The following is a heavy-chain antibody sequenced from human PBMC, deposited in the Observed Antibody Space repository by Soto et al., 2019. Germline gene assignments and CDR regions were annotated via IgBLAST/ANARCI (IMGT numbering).Heavy chain of an antibody. CDR1: GFTFDDYA. D-gene: IGHD6-13*01. J-gene: IGHJ4*02. Sequence: PGGSLRLSCAASGFTFDDYAMHWVRQAPGKGLEWVSGISWNSGSIGYADSVKGRFTISRDNAKNSLYLQMNSLRAEDTALYYCAKLGLNESSSWYFGYWGQGTLVTVSS. V-gene: IGHV3-9*01. CDR3: AKLGLNESSSWYFGY. CDR2: ISWNSGSI.